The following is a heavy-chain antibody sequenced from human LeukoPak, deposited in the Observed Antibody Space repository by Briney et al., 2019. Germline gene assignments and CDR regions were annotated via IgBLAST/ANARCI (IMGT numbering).Heavy chain of an antibody. Sequence: SVEVSCKASGGTFSSYAISWVRQAPGQGLEWMGGIIPIFGTANYAQKFQGRVTITADESTSTAYMELSSLRSEDTAVYYCARVWGGELYYFDYWGQGTLVTVSS. V-gene: IGHV1-69*13. CDR1: GGTFSSYA. CDR3: ARVWGGELYYFDY. CDR2: IIPIFGTA. J-gene: IGHJ4*02. D-gene: IGHD3-16*01.